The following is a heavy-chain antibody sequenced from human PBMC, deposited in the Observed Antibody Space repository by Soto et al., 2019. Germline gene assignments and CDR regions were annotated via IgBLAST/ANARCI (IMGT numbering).Heavy chain of an antibody. CDR2: ISSSSSTI. J-gene: IGHJ4*02. Sequence: EVQLVESGGGLVQPGGSLRLSCAASGFTFRTYSMNWVRQAPGKGLEWISYISSSSSTIYYADSVKGRFIISRDNAKNSLYIQMKGLTAEDTAVYYCARGISVAGPSNYWGQGALVTVSS. CDR3: ARGISVAGPSNY. CDR1: GFTFRTYS. V-gene: IGHV3-48*01. D-gene: IGHD6-19*01.